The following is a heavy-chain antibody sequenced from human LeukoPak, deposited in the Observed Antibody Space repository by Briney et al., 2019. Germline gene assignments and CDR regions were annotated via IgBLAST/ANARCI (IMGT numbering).Heavy chain of an antibody. D-gene: IGHD4-17*01. V-gene: IGHV3-9*01. CDR2: ISWNSGSI. Sequence: PGRSLRLSCAASGFTFDDYAMHWVRQAPGKGLEWVSGISWNSGSIGYADSVKGRFTISRDNAKNSLYLQMNSLRAEDTALYYCAKDMFPTDHGENYFDYWGQGTLVTVSS. CDR1: GFTFDDYA. J-gene: IGHJ4*02. CDR3: AKDMFPTDHGENYFDY.